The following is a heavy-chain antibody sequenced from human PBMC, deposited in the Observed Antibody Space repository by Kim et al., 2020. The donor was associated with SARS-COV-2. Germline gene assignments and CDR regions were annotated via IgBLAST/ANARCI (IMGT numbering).Heavy chain of an antibody. CDR2: INPYSGDT. J-gene: IGHJ4*02. V-gene: IGHV1-2*02. CDR1: GYTFTDYY. D-gene: IGHD3-3*01. Sequence: ASVKVSCKASGYTFTDYYIHWVRQAPGQGLEWMGWINPYSGDTNYAQKFQGRVTMTRDTSISTPYVELSRLRSDDTAVYYCARSAHFWSGHYLDFWGQGTLITVPS. CDR3: ARSAHFWSGHYLDF.